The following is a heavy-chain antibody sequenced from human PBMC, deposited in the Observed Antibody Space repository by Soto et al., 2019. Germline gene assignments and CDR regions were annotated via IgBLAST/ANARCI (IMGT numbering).Heavy chain of an antibody. CDR1: GYTFTGYY. V-gene: IGHV1-2*02. Sequence: ASVKVSCKASGYTFTGYYMHWVRQAPGQGLEWMGWINPNSGGTNYAQKFQGRVTMTRDTSISTAYMELSRLRSEDTAVYYCARETVVVAATRASWFDPWGQGTLVTVSS. CDR3: ARETVVVAATRASWFDP. CDR2: INPNSGGT. J-gene: IGHJ5*02. D-gene: IGHD2-15*01.